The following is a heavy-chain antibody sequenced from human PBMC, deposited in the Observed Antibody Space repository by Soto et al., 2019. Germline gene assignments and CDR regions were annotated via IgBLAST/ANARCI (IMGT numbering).Heavy chain of an antibody. CDR1: GGSISSYY. CDR3: ARENPRYCSSTSCYNNWFDP. D-gene: IGHD2-2*02. CDR2: IYYSGST. Sequence: QVQLQESGPGLVKPSETLSLTCTVSGGSISSYYWSWIRQPPGKGLEWIGYIYYSGSTNYNPSLKSRVTISVDTSKNQFSLKLSSVTAADTAVYYCARENPRYCSSTSCYNNWFDPWGQGTLVTVSS. V-gene: IGHV4-59*01. J-gene: IGHJ5*02.